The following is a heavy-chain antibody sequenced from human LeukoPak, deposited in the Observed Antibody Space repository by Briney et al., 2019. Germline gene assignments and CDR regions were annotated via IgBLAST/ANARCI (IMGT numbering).Heavy chain of an antibody. CDR1: GFTFSSYW. D-gene: IGHD2-8*01. CDR2: IKQDGSEK. J-gene: IGHJ4*02. Sequence: AGSLRLSCAASGFTFSSYWLIWLRQAPGKELEWVANIKQDGSEKYYVDSVKGRFTISRDNAKNSLYLQMSSLRAEDTAVYYWASGVYLPLPKYWGQGTLVTVSS. V-gene: IGHV3-7*05. CDR3: ASGVYLPLPKY.